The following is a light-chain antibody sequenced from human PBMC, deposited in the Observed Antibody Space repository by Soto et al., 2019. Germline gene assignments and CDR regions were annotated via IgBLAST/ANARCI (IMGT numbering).Light chain of an antibody. Sequence: QSALTQPRSVSGSPGQSVTISCTGTSGDVGAYDYVSWYQHHPGKAPKLMIYDVTKRPSGVPDRFSGSKSGNTASLTISGLQTEDEADYHCCSYSDTYFYVFGSGTQLTVL. CDR3: CSYSDTYFYV. J-gene: IGLJ1*01. CDR2: DVT. V-gene: IGLV2-11*01. CDR1: SGDVGAYDY.